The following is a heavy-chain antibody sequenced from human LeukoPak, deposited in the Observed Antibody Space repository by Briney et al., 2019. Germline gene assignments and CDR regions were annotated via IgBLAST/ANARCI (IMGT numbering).Heavy chain of an antibody. J-gene: IGHJ3*02. CDR2: IYYSGST. Sequence: SETLSLTCTVSGGSISRGTYYWGWIRQPPRKGLEWLGSIYYSGSTHHNPSLKSRGTISVDTSKNEFSLKLTSVTAADTAVYYRARRFRGYYYDAFDIWGQGTMVTVSS. CDR1: GGSISRGTYY. CDR3: ARRFRGYYYDAFDI. D-gene: IGHD3-10*01. V-gene: IGHV4-39*01.